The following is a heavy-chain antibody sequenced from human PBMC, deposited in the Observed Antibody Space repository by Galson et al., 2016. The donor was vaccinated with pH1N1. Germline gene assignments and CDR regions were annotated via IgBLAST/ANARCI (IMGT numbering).Heavy chain of an antibody. Sequence: QSGAEVTKPGESLKISCKASGYSFTRYWIARVRQVPGKGLEWVGVVNPGGSTIRYSPPFQGQVTISSDKSINTAYLQWISLKASDTATYYCARQYDFGDYRGDAFDIWGQGTMVIVSS. CDR3: ARQYDFGDYRGDAFDI. CDR1: GYSFTRYW. D-gene: IGHD4-17*01. V-gene: IGHV5-51*03. J-gene: IGHJ3*02. CDR2: VNPGGSTI.